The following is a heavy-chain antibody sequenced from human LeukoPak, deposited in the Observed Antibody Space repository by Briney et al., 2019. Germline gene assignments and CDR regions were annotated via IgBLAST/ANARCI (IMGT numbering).Heavy chain of an antibody. CDR2: IFYGGST. V-gene: IGHV4-59*08. D-gene: IGHD3-9*01. J-gene: IGHJ4*02. CDR1: GGSISGDY. Sequence: PSETLSLTCTVSGGSISGDYWSWIRQPPGKGLECIGYIFYGGSTNYNPSLKSRVTISVDTSKNQFSLKLSSVTAADTAVYYCARRYFDWSTFDYWGQGTLVTVSS. CDR3: ARRYFDWSTFDY.